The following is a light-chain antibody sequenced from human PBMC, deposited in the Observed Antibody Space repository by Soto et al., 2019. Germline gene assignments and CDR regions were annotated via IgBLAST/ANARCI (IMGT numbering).Light chain of an antibody. CDR2: GAS. CDR3: HQYSNWPTLYT. J-gene: IGKJ2*01. Sequence: EIVMTQSPATLSVSPGERATLSCRASQSVSSNLAWYQQRAGQAPRLLIYGASTRAIGIPARFSGSGSETEFTLTISSLQSEDFAVYYCHQYSNWPTLYTFGQGTKLEIK. CDR1: QSVSSN. V-gene: IGKV3-15*01.